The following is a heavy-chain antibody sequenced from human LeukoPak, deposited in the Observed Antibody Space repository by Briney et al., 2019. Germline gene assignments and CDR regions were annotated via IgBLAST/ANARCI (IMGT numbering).Heavy chain of an antibody. CDR2: TYPGGSDT. CDR1: GYSFTNYW. CDR3: ARPDSSGYY. J-gene: IGHJ4*02. D-gene: IGHD3-22*01. V-gene: IGHV5-51*01. Sequence: GKSLKISCKASGYSFTNYWIGWVRQMPGKGLEWMGITYPGGSDTRYSPSFQGQVTISADKSISTAYLQWSSLKASDTAMYYCARPDSSGYYWGQGTLVTVSS.